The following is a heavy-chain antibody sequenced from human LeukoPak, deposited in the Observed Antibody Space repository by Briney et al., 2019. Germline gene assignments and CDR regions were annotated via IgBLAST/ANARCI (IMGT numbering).Heavy chain of an antibody. CDR1: GGSFSGYY. CDR3: AREDSGSYYNYYYFYMDV. V-gene: IGHV4-34*01. D-gene: IGHD3-10*01. CDR2: INHSGST. J-gene: IGHJ6*03. Sequence: SETLSLTCAVYGGSFSGYYWSWIRQPPGKGLEWIGEINHSGSTNYNPSLKSRVTISVDTSKTQFSLRLSSVTAADTAVYYCAREDSGSYYNYYYFYMDVWGKGPTVTISS.